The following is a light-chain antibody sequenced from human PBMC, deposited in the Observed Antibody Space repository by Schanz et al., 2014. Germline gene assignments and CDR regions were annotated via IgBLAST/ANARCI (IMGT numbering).Light chain of an antibody. Sequence: EIVLTQSPVTLSLYPGERATLSCRASQSVNSYLAWYQQKPGLAPRLLIYDASNRATGIPARFSGSGSGTDFTLTISRLEPEDLAVYYCLHYGASPLATFGGGTKVAIK. J-gene: IGKJ4*01. CDR3: LHYGASPLAT. CDR2: DAS. V-gene: IGKV3-11*01. CDR1: QSVNSY.